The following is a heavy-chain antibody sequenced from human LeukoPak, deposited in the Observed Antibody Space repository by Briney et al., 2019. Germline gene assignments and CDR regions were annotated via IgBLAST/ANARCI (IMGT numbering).Heavy chain of an antibody. CDR1: GFTFTSSA. D-gene: IGHD7-27*01. CDR3: AAGVWGSNYYSYGMDV. V-gene: IGHV1-58*01. CDR2: IVVGSGNT. Sequence: SVKVSCKASGFTFTSSAVQWVRQARGQRLEWIGWIVVGSGNTNYAQKFQERVTITRDMSTSTAYMELSSLRSEDTAVYYCAAGVWGSNYYSYGMDVWGQGTTVTVSS. J-gene: IGHJ6*02.